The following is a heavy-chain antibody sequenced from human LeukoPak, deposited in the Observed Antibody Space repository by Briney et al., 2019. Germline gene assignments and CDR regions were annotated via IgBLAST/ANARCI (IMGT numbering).Heavy chain of an antibody. CDR3: ARQESRNYYFEGLDY. D-gene: IGHD3-22*01. J-gene: IGHJ4*02. Sequence: SVKVSCKASGGTFSSYAISWVRQAPGQGIEWMGGIIPIFNIANYAQKFQGRVTITADESTSTAYMELNSLRADDTAVYSCARQESRNYYFEGLDYWGQGTLVTVSS. CDR1: GGTFSSYA. V-gene: IGHV1-69*13. CDR2: IIPIFNIA.